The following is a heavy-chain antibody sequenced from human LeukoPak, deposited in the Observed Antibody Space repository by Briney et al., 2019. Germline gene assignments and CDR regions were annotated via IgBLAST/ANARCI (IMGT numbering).Heavy chain of an antibody. D-gene: IGHD3-10*01. CDR1: GGSVSDYY. V-gene: IGHV4-59*02. J-gene: IGHJ6*03. CDR3: ARDIGFIEELSYMDV. Sequence: SETLSLTCTISGGSVSDYYWSWIRQSPGKGLEWIGYIYHTGSTSYSPSLKSRVTISADTSQNQFSLKLGSVTAADTAVYYCARDIGFIEELSYMDVWGKGTTVTISS. CDR2: IYHTGST.